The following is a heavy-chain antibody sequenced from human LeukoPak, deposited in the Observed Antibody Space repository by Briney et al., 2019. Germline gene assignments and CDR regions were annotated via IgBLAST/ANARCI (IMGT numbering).Heavy chain of an antibody. CDR2: ISISNTYI. Sequence: GGSLRLSCAASGFTFSHYNMNWVRQAPGKGLEWVSSISISNTYIYYADSVKGRFTISRDNPKNSLYLQMNSLGVEDTAVYYCAREPPSTSFNWFDPWGQGTLVTVSS. D-gene: IGHD2-2*01. CDR3: AREPPSTSFNWFDP. CDR1: GFTFSHYN. V-gene: IGHV3-21*01. J-gene: IGHJ5*02.